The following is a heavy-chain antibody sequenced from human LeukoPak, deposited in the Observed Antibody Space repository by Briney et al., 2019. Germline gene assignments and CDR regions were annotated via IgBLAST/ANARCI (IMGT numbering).Heavy chain of an antibody. J-gene: IGHJ4*02. V-gene: IGHV4-31*03. D-gene: IGHD2-2*01. Sequence: SETLSLTCTVSGGSISSGGYYWSWIRQHPGKGLEWIGYIYYSGSTYYNPSLKSRVTISVDTSKNQFSLKLSSVTAADTAVYYCARLRQLNGKYYFDYWGLGTLVTVSS. CDR3: ARLRQLNGKYYFDY. CDR1: GGSISSGGYY. CDR2: IYYSGST.